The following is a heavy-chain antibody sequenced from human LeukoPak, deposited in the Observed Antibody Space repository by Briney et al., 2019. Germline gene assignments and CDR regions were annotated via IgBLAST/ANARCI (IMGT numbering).Heavy chain of an antibody. D-gene: IGHD4-17*01. CDR2: ISSSSSTI. V-gene: IGHV3-11*04. CDR3: ARVGTVTTYYYYYYMDV. Sequence: PGGSLRLSCVLSGLTFSDAWMSWVRQAPGKGLEWVSYISSSSSTIYYADSVKGRFTISRDNAKNSLYLQMNSLRAEDTAVYYCARVGTVTTYYYYYYMDVWGKGTTVTVSS. CDR1: GLTFSDAW. J-gene: IGHJ6*03.